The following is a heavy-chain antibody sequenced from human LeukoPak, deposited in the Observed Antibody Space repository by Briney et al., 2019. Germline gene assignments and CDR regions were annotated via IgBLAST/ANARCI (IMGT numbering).Heavy chain of an antibody. V-gene: IGHV1-2*02. J-gene: IGHJ4*02. CDR2: INPNSGGT. CDR1: GYTFTGYY. D-gene: IGHD6-19*01. CDR3: ARDMGATGYSSGWYSPEPFDY. Sequence: PWASVKVSCKASGYTFTGYYMHWVRQAPGQGLEWMGWINPNSGGTNYAQKFQGRVTMTRDTSISTAYMELSRLRSDDTAVYYCARDMGATGYSSGWYSPEPFDYWGQGTLVTVSS.